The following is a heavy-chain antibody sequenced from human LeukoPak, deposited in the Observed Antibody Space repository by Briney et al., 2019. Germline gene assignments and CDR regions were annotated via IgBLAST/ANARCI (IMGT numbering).Heavy chain of an antibody. CDR2: IGESGAAT. CDR3: ARTLSPYLGEFDY. V-gene: IGHV3-23*01. D-gene: IGHD3-16*01. CDR1: GFTFRTYA. Sequence: GGSLRLSCAASGFTFRTYAMSWVRRAPGKGLEWVSAIGESGAATYYADSVKGRFTISRDNSKNMLYLQMNSLRADDTAVYYCARTLSPYLGEFDYWGQGTLVTVSS. J-gene: IGHJ4*02.